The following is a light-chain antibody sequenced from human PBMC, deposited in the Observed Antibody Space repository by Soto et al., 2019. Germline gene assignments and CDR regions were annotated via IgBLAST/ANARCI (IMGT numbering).Light chain of an antibody. Sequence: NVVTQSPGTLSLSPGERATLSCRARQSVSSSYLAWYQQKPGQAPRLLIYGASSRATGIPDRFSGSGSGTDFTLTISRLEPEDFAVYYCQQYGSSRRTFGQGTKVDIK. CDR2: GAS. J-gene: IGKJ1*01. CDR1: QSVSSSY. V-gene: IGKV3-20*01. CDR3: QQYGSSRRT.